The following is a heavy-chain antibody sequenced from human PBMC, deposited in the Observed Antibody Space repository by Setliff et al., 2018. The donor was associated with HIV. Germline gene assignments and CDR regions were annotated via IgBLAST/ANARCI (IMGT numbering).Heavy chain of an antibody. V-gene: IGHV1-69*13. CDR3: AIGFGRSTWTYYYYMDV. CDR1: GGTFSSYG. D-gene: IGHD6-13*01. J-gene: IGHJ6*03. Sequence: SVKVSCKASGGTFSSYGIGWVRQAPRQGLEWMGGIIPIFGTTNYAQKFQGRVTITADESTSTAYVEVSSLRSEDTAVYFCAIGFGRSTWTYYYYMDVWGPGALVTVSS. CDR2: IIPIFGTT.